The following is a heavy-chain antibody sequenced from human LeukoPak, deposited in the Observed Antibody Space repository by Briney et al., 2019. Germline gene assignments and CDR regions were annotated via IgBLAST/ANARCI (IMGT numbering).Heavy chain of an antibody. CDR1: GFTFSSYA. CDR2: ISSNGGTT. Sequence: GGSLRLSCSVSGFTFSSYAMHWVRQSPGKGLEYVSAISSNGGTTYYADAVKGRFTISRDNSKNTLYLQMRSLRPEDAAVYYCDSGYSAYDDYWGQGTLVTVSS. V-gene: IGHV3-64D*09. CDR3: DSGYSAYDDY. D-gene: IGHD5-12*01. J-gene: IGHJ4*02.